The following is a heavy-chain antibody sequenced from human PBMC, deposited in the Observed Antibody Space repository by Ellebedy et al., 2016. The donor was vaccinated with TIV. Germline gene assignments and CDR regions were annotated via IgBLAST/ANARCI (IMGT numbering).Heavy chain of an antibody. V-gene: IGHV3-7*03. D-gene: IGHD2-21*01. CDR2: IKEDGSEK. CDR1: GFTFSSHW. CDR3: AREVAWNVVVSYYGMDV. Sequence: GESLKISCAASGFTFSSHWMSWVRQAPGKGLEWVANIKEDGSEKYYVDSVKGRFTISRDNAKKSLYLQMNSLRAEDTAVYYCAREVAWNVVVSYYGMDVWGQGTTVTVAS. J-gene: IGHJ6*02.